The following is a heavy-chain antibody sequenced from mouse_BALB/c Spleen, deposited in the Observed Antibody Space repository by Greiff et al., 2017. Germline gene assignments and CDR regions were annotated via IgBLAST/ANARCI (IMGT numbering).Heavy chain of an antibody. V-gene: IGHV5-12-1*01. CDR1: GFAFSSYD. D-gene: IGHD2-13*01. CDR2: ISSGGGST. J-gene: IGHJ2*01. CDR3: TRDRGECFFDY. Sequence: EVQVVESGGGLVKPGGSLKLSCAASGFAFSSYDMSWVRQTPEKRLEWVAYISSGGGSTYYPDSVKGRFTISRDNAKNTLYLQMSSLKSEDTAMYYCTRDRGECFFDYWGQGTTLTVSS.